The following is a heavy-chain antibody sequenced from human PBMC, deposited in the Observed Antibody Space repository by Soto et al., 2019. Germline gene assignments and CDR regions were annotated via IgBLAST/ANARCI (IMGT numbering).Heavy chain of an antibody. CDR1: GFTFSSYA. J-gene: IGHJ4*02. D-gene: IGHD3-3*01. Sequence: EVQLLESGGGLVQPGGSLRLSCAASGFTFSSYAMSWVRQAPGKGLEWVSAISGSGGSTYYADSVKGRFTISRDNSKNTLYLQMNSLRAEDTAVYYCAKETPITIFGVASYVDYWGQGTLVTVSS. CDR2: ISGSGGST. V-gene: IGHV3-23*01. CDR3: AKETPITIFGVASYVDY.